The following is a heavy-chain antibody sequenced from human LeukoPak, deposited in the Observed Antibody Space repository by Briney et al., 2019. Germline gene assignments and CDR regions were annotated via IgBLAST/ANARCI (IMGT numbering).Heavy chain of an antibody. CDR2: ISYDGSNK. CDR1: GFTFSSYA. J-gene: IGHJ6*02. CDR3: QGTFGGAPYGMDV. D-gene: IGHD3-16*01. Sequence: GGSLRLSCAASGFTFSSYAMHWVCQAPGKGLEWVAVISYDGSNKYYADSVKGRFTISRDNSKNTLYLQMNSLRAEDTAVYYCQGTFGGAPYGMDVWGQGTTVTVTS. V-gene: IGHV3-30-3*01.